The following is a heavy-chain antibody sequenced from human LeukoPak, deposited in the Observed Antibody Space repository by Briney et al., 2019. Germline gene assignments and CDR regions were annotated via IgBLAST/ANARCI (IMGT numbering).Heavy chain of an antibody. CDR1: VFTLSSYA. CDR3: AKKRGDYYDSSGYYDDY. V-gene: IGHV3-23*01. D-gene: IGHD3-22*01. Sequence: GGSLRLSCAASVFTLSSYAMSWVPQAPGKGLEGVSAISGSGGRTYYADSVKGRFTISRDNSKNTLYLQMNSVRAEDTAVYYCAKKRGDYYDSSGYYDDYWGQGTLVTVSS. J-gene: IGHJ4*02. CDR2: ISGSGGRT.